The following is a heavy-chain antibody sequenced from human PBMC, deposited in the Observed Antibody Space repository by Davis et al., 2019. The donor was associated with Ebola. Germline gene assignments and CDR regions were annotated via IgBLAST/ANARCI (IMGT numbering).Heavy chain of an antibody. D-gene: IGHD2-15*01. J-gene: IGHJ5*02. CDR2: IYYSGST. Sequence: PSETLSLTCTVSGGSISSYYWSWIRQPPGKGLEWIGYIYYSGSTNYNPSLKSRVTISVDRSKNQFSLKLTSVTAADTAVYYCARAGGYTDFTSGWFDPWGQGTLVTVSS. V-gene: IGHV4-59*12. CDR3: ARAGGYTDFTSGWFDP. CDR1: GGSISSYY.